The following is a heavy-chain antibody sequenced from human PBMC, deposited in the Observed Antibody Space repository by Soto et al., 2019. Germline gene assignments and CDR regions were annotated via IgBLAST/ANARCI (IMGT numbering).Heavy chain of an antibody. CDR2: IKKKSDGGTA. J-gene: IGHJ4*02. Sequence: PGGSLRLSCAASGFTFANAWMNWVRQAPGKGLEWVGRIKKKSDGGTADYAVPVKGRFTISRDDSKNTFYLQMNSLKTEDTAVYYCTTPTEYYGSGSKYSCENSGKGALVTVYS. CDR3: TTPTEYYGSGSKYSCEN. V-gene: IGHV3-15*07. CDR1: GFTFANAW. D-gene: IGHD3-10*01.